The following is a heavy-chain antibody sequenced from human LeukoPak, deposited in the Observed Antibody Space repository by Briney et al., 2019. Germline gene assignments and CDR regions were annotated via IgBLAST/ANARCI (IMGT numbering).Heavy chain of an antibody. CDR1: GFTVSSNY. Sequence: GGSLRLSCAASGFTVSSNYMSWVRQAPGKGLEWVSVIYSGGSTYYADSVKGRFTISRDNAKNSLYLQMNSLRAEDTAVYYCARPAVAGKNDAFDIWGQGTMVTVSS. D-gene: IGHD6-19*01. CDR3: ARPAVAGKNDAFDI. CDR2: IYSGGST. J-gene: IGHJ3*02. V-gene: IGHV3-53*01.